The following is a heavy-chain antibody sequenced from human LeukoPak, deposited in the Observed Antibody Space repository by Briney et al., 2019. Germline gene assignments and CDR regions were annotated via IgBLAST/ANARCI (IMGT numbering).Heavy chain of an antibody. J-gene: IGHJ1*01. D-gene: IGHD2-8*02. CDR2: ITSSGDYT. Sequence: GGSLRHSCAPSGFTFCSYEINRVRQAPGKGLEWLSYITSSGDYTYYADSVKGRFTMSRDNAKNSLYLQMNSLRAEDTAVYYCVRLGGTTGQYLHHSGQGTRVTVSS. CDR3: VRLGGTTGQYLHH. CDR1: GFTFCSYE. V-gene: IGHV3-48*03.